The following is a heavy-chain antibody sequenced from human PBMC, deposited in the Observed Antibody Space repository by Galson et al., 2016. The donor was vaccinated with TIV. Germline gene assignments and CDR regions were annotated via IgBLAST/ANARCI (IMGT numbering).Heavy chain of an antibody. CDR1: GYTFTSYD. Sequence: SVKVSCKASGYTFTSYDINWVRQASGQGLEWMGWMNPNSGKTGYAQKFRGRVTMTSNTSVRTAYMELSRLRSEDTAVYNCARSGDYGDYWGQGTLVTVSS. CDR3: ARSGDYGDY. V-gene: IGHV1-8*02. CDR2: MNPNSGKT. J-gene: IGHJ4*02. D-gene: IGHD4-17*01.